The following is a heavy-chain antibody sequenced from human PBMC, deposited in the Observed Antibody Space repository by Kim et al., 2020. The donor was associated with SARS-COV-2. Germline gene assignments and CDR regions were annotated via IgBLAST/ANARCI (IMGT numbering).Heavy chain of an antibody. CDR1: GGTFSSYA. Sequence: SVKVSCKASGGTFSSYAISWVRQAPGQGLEWMGRIIPILGIANYAQKFQGRVTITADKSTSTAYMELSSLRSEDTAVYYCARDRGDYDILTGYYLPEYYYYGMDGWGQGTTVTVSS. CDR3: ARDRGDYDILTGYYLPEYYYYGMDG. CDR2: IIPILGIA. J-gene: IGHJ6*02. D-gene: IGHD3-9*01. V-gene: IGHV1-69*04.